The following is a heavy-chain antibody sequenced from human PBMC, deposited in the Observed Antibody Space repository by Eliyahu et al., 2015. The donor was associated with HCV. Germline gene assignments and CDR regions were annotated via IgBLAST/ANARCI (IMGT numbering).Heavy chain of an antibody. CDR3: ARPNDLDAFDV. J-gene: IGHJ3*01. V-gene: IGHV1-3*01. CDR2: INAGNGLT. CDR1: GYTFSIYT. Sequence: QVQLVQSGSEVKKPGASVKVSCKASGYTFSIYTVHWVRQAPGQRLEWLGWINAGNGLTEYSEQVQGRITITRDTSASTAYMELSSLRSEDTAVYYCARPNDLDAFDVWGQGTMVTVSS.